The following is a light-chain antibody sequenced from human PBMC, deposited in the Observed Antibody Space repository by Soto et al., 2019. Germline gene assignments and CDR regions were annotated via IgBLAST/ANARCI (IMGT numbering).Light chain of an antibody. CDR3: QRYVSSPLT. CDR1: QSCSNSY. CDR2: DAS. V-gene: IGKV3-20*01. Sequence: EIVLTQAPGTLPLSPGERATLSCSASQSCSNSYLAWYLQRHGQVPRLLIYDASSRATDIPDRFSGSGSGTDFSLTISRLEPEDFAVYYCQRYVSSPLTFGGGTKVEIK. J-gene: IGKJ4*01.